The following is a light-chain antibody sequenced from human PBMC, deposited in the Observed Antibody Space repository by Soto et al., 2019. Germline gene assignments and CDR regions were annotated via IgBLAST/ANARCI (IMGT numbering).Light chain of an antibody. Sequence: DIQMTQSPSTLSGSVGDRVTITCRASQTISSWLAWYQQKPGKAPKLLIYKASTLKSGVPSRFSGSGSGTEFTLTINILQPDYFATYYCQHYKSYSEAFGQGTKVELK. CDR2: KAS. J-gene: IGKJ1*01. CDR1: QTISSW. V-gene: IGKV1-5*03. CDR3: QHYKSYSEA.